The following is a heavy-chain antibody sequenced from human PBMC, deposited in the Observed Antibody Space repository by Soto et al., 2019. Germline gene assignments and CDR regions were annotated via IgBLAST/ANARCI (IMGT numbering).Heavy chain of an antibody. CDR1: GGSISSGGYS. CDR2: IYHSGST. D-gene: IGHD1-26*01. CDR3: AIRGSGSYWMGGAFEI. Sequence: TLSLTCTVSGGSISSGGYSWSWIRQPPVKGLEWIGYIYHSGSTYYNPSLKSRVTIAVDRSKNQFSLKLSSVTAADTAVYYCAIRGSGSYWMGGAFEIWGQGTMVTAS. V-gene: IGHV4-30-2*01. J-gene: IGHJ3*02.